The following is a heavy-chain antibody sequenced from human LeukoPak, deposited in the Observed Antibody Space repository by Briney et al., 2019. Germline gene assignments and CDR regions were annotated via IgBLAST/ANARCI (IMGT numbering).Heavy chain of an antibody. CDR2: ISGSGGST. V-gene: IGHV3-23*01. D-gene: IGHD4-17*01. J-gene: IGHJ4*02. CDR1: GFTFSSYA. CDR3: AKDPETLSTVTPPGDY. Sequence: GGSLRLSCAASGFTFSSYAMSWVRQAPGRGLEWVSAISGSGGSTYYADSVKGRFTISRDNSKNTLYLQMNSLRAEDTAVYYCAKDPETLSTVTPPGDYWGQGTLVTVSS.